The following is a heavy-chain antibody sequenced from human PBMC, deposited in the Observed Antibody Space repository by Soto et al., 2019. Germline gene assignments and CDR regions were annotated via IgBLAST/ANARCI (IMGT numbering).Heavy chain of an antibody. Sequence: PGGSLRLSCAASGFTFSSNAMSWVRQAPGQGLEWVSVIGGSGVSTYYADSVKGRFTISRDKSKNTLYLQMNSVRAEDTAVYFCAKDMEMSGSCTNGLCWTLGYWGPGTLVTVSS. CDR1: GFTFSSNA. CDR3: AKDMEMSGSCTNGLCWTLGY. D-gene: IGHD2-8*01. J-gene: IGHJ4*02. V-gene: IGHV3-23*01. CDR2: IGGSGVST.